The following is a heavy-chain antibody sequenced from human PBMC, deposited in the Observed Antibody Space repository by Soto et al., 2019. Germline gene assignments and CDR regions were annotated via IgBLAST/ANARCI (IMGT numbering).Heavy chain of an antibody. D-gene: IGHD2-8*01. J-gene: IGHJ6*02. Sequence: EVQLLESGGGLVKPGGSLRLSCAASGFTFSSYAMSWVRQAPGKGLEWVSAISGSGGSTYYADSVKGRFTISRDNSKNTLYLQMNRLRAEDTAVYYCAKGGCTNGVCYTGYYYYYGMDVWGQGTTVTVSS. V-gene: IGHV3-23*01. CDR2: ISGSGGST. CDR3: AKGGCTNGVCYTGYYYYYGMDV. CDR1: GFTFSSYA.